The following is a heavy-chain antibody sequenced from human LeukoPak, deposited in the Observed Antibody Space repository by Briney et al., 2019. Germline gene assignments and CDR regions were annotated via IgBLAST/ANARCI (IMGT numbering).Heavy chain of an antibody. CDR1: GGSFSGYY. Sequence: SETLSLTCAVYGGSFSGYYWSWIRQPPGKGLEWIGEINHSGSTNYNPSLKSRVTISVDTSKNQFSLKLSSVTAADTAVYYCARVVSGSPAPFDYWGQGTLVTVSS. V-gene: IGHV4-34*01. CDR3: ARVVSGSPAPFDY. CDR2: INHSGST. D-gene: IGHD1-26*01. J-gene: IGHJ4*02.